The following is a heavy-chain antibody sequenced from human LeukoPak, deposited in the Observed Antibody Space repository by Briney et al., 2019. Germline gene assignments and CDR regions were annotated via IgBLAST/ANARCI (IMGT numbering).Heavy chain of an antibody. J-gene: IGHJ3*02. V-gene: IGHV3-13*01. CDR2: IGTAGDT. D-gene: IGHD2/OR15-2a*01. Sequence: RAGGSLRLSCAASGFTFSSYDMHWVRQATGKGLEWVSAIGTAGDTYYPGSVKGRFTISRENAKNSLYLQMNSLRAGDTAVYYCARVSRYYGAFDIWGQGTMVTVSS. CDR3: ARVSRYYGAFDI. CDR1: GFTFSSYD.